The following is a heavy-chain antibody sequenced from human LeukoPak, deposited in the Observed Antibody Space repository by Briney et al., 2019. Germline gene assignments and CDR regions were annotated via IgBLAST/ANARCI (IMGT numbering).Heavy chain of an antibody. Sequence: PSETLSLTCVVSDYSISSGYHWGWIRQPPGKGLEWIGSMYHSGSTYYNPSLKSRVTISVDMSKNQFSLQLSSATAADTAVYYCVRYSTGWFGSCDYWGQGTLVTVSS. CDR1: DYSISSGYH. CDR3: VRYSTGWFGSCDY. CDR2: MYHSGST. J-gene: IGHJ4*02. V-gene: IGHV4-38-2*01. D-gene: IGHD6-19*01.